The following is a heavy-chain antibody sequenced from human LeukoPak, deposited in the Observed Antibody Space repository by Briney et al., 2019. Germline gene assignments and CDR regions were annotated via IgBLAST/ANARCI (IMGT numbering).Heavy chain of an antibody. V-gene: IGHV1-18*01. CDR3: ARANNLKYDFWSGYYY. J-gene: IGHJ4*02. Sequence: GASVKVSCKASGYTFTSYGISWVRQGPGQGLEWMGWISAYNGNTNYAQKLQGRVTMTTDTSTSTAYMELRSLRSDDTAVYYCARANNLKYDFWSGYYYWGQGTLVTVSS. CDR1: GYTFTSYG. CDR2: ISAYNGNT. D-gene: IGHD3-3*01.